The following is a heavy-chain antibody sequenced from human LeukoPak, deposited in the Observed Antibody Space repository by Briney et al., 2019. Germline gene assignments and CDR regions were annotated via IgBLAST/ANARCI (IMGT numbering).Heavy chain of an antibody. CDR1: GFTFSGYW. CDR3: AKDRTPITIFGVVISYFDY. V-gene: IGHV3-30*02. J-gene: IGHJ4*02. Sequence: GGSLRLSCAASGFTFSGYWMSWVRQTPGKGLEWVAFIRYDGSNKYYADSVKGRFTISRDNSKNTLYLQMNSLRAEDTAVYYCAKDRTPITIFGVVISYFDYWGQGTLDTVSS. D-gene: IGHD3-3*01. CDR2: IRYDGSNK.